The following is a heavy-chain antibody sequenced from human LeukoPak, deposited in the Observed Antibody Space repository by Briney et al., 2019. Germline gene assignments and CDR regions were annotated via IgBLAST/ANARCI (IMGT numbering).Heavy chain of an antibody. D-gene: IGHD6-6*01. J-gene: IGHJ4*02. V-gene: IGHV1-2*04. CDR2: INPNSGGT. CDR1: GYTFTGYY. CDR3: ARSPWDSSSFDY. Sequence: ASVKVPCKASGYTFTGYYMHWVRQAPGQGLEWMGWINPNSGGTNYAQKFQGWVTMTRDTSISTAYMELSRLRSDDTAVYYCARSPWDSSSFDYWGQGTLVTVSS.